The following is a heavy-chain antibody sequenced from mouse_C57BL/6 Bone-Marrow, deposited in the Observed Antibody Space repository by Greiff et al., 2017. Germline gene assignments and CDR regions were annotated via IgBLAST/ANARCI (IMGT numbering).Heavy chain of an antibody. Sequence: VQLQQSGPELVKPGASVKISCKASGYTFTDYYMNWVKQSHGKSLEWIGDINPNNGGTSYNQKFKGKATLTVDKSSSTAYMELRSLTSEDSAVYYCARHYYGLMDDWGQGTSVTVSS. J-gene: IGHJ4*01. CDR1: GYTFTDYY. CDR2: INPNNGGT. D-gene: IGHD1-2*01. V-gene: IGHV1-26*01. CDR3: ARHYYGLMDD.